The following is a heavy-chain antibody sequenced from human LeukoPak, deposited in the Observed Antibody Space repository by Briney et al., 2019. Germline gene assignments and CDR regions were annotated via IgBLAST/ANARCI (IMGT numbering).Heavy chain of an antibody. CDR2: ISESGSNT. Sequence: GGSLRLSCVGSGFTFSNYAMNWVRQAPGKGLEWVSSISESGSNTDYADSVKGRFTISRDNSKSTLYLQMNSLRAEDTAIYYCARQWLVNGWGQGTLVTVSS. J-gene: IGHJ4*02. D-gene: IGHD6-19*01. CDR1: GFTFSNYA. V-gene: IGHV3-23*01. CDR3: ARQWLVNG.